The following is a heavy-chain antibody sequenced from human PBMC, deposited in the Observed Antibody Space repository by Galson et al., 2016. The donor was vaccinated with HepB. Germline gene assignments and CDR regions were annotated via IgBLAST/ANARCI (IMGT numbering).Heavy chain of an antibody. CDR1: GASVTSFY. J-gene: IGHJ4*02. CDR3: ARYTHYYGSGSFDY. Sequence: SETLSLTCTVSGASVTSFYWSWIRQPPGKGLEWLGYIFYSGSTKYNPSLKSRVTISVDTSKNEFSLQLNSVTAADTAVYFCARYTHYYGSGSFDYWGQGTLITVSS. CDR2: IFYSGST. D-gene: IGHD3-10*01. V-gene: IGHV4-59*02.